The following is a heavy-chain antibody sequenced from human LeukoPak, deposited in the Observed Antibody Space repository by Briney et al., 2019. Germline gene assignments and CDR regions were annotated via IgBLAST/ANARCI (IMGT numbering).Heavy chain of an antibody. V-gene: IGHV4-59*12. Sequence: SETLSLTCTVSGGSISSYYWSWIRQPPGKGLEWVGYIYYSGSTNYNPSLKSRVTISIDTSKNQFSLKLSSVSAADTAVYYCARGLWFGDENPPYFDYWGQGTLVTVSS. J-gene: IGHJ4*02. CDR3: ARGLWFGDENPPYFDY. CDR2: IYYSGST. CDR1: GGSISSYY. D-gene: IGHD3-10*01.